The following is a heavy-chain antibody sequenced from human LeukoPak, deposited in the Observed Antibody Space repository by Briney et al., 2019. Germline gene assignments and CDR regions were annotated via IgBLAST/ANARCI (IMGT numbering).Heavy chain of an antibody. D-gene: IGHD7-27*01. CDR1: GGSISSYY. Sequence: RTSETLSLTCTVSGGSISSYYWSWIRQPPGKGLEWIGRIYTGGSTNYNPSLKSRLTISVDTSKNQFSLNLSSVTAADTAVYYCARVSHWGYYMDVWGKGTTVIISS. CDR3: ARVSHWGYYMDV. V-gene: IGHV4-4*07. J-gene: IGHJ6*03. CDR2: IYTGGST.